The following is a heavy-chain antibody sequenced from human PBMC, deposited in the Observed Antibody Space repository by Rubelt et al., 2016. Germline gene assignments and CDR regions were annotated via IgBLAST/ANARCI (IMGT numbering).Heavy chain of an antibody. CDR2: IYWDGDK. D-gene: IGHD4-23*01. V-gene: IGHV2-5*02. J-gene: IGHJ4*02. Sequence: QITLKESGPTLVKPTQTLTLTCTFSGFSLRTSGVGVGWIRQPPGKALEWLALIYWDGDKRYSPSLKSRLTITKDTSKNQVVLTMTNRDPADTATYYCVRSLVSPAFFDYWGQGTLVTVSS. CDR1: GFSLRTSGVG. CDR3: VRSLVSPAFFDY.